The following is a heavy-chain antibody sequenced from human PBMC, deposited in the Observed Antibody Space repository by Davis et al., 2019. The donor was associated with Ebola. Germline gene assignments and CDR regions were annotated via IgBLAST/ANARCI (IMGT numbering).Heavy chain of an antibody. D-gene: IGHD1-1*01. V-gene: IGHV3-21*04. CDR1: GFTFSSYS. CDR2: ISSSSSYI. CDR3: ARAQFPTTSDH. Sequence: GGSLRLSCAASGFTFSSYSMNWVRQAPGKGREGGETISSSSSYIYYADSVKGRFTISRDNAKNSLYLQMNSLRAEDTAVYYCARAQFPTTSDHWGQGTLVTVSS. J-gene: IGHJ4*02.